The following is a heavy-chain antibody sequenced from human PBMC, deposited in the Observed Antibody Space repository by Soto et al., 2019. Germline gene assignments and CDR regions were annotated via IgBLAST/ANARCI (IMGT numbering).Heavy chain of an antibody. J-gene: IGHJ6*02. Sequence: SETLSLTCTVSGGSISSSSYYWGWIRQPPGKGLEWIGSIYYSGSTYYNPSLKSRVTISVDTSKNQFSLKLSSVTAADTAVYYSARHLGPQLVVTAPYYYYGMDVWGQGTTVTVSS. CDR2: IYYSGST. D-gene: IGHD2-21*02. V-gene: IGHV4-39*01. CDR1: GGSISSSSYY. CDR3: ARHLGPQLVVTAPYYYYGMDV.